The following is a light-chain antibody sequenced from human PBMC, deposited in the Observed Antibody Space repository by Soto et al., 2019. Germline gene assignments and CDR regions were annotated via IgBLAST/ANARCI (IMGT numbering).Light chain of an antibody. CDR1: QSVSSS. J-gene: IGKJ4*01. CDR3: QQRSSLFT. CDR2: DAS. V-gene: IGKV3-11*01. Sequence: EIVLTQSPATLSLSPGERATLSCRTSQSVSSSLAWYQQKPGQAPRLLIYDASNRATGIPARFSGSGSGTDFTLTIRSLQPEDFAVYYCQQRSSLFTFGGGTKVDIK.